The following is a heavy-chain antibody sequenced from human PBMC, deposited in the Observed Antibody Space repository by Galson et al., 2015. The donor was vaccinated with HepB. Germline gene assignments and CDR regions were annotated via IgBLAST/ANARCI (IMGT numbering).Heavy chain of an antibody. V-gene: IGHV4-34*01. D-gene: IGHD6-19*01. CDR1: GGSFSGYY. Sequence: TLSLTCAVYGGSFSGYYWSWIRQPPGKGLEWIGEINHSGSTNYNPSLKSRVTISVDTSKNQFSLKLSSVTAADTAVYYCARGHGSAVAGDYWGQGTLVTVSS. CDR3: ARGHGSAVAGDY. CDR2: INHSGST. J-gene: IGHJ4*02.